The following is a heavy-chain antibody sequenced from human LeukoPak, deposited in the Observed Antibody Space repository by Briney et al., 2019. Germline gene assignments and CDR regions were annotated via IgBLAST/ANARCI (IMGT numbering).Heavy chain of an antibody. J-gene: IGHJ4*02. CDR1: GYTFTGYY. V-gene: IGHV1-2*02. D-gene: IGHD3-3*01. CDR2: INPNSGGT. CDR3: ARTLTIFGVVTDFDY. Sequence: ASVKVSCKASGYTFTGYYMHWVRQAPGQGLEWMGWINPNSGGTNYAQKFQGRVTTTRDTSISTAYMELSRLRSDDTAVYYCARTLTIFGVVTDFDYWGQGTLVTVSS.